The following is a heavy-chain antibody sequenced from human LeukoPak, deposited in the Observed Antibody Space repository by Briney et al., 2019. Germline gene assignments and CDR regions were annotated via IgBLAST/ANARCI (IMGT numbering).Heavy chain of an antibody. CDR3: ARDEVGLRPSEWLLPEETPPYDY. Sequence: GGPLTLSCAASGFRYRNYWMSWVRQAPGEGLEGVANIKQEGSDKYYVASVKGRFTISRDHAKNSLYLQMNSLRADDTAVYYCARDEVGLRPSEWLLPEETPPYDYWGQGTLVTVSS. CDR1: GFRYRNYW. D-gene: IGHD3-3*01. CDR2: IKQEGSDK. V-gene: IGHV3-7*01. J-gene: IGHJ4*02.